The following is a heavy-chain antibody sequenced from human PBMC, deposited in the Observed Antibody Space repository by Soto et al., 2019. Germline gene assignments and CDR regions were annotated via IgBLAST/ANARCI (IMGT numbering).Heavy chain of an antibody. Sequence: GGSLRLSCAASGFTFSSYGMHWVRQAPGKGLEWVAVIWYDGSNKYYADSGKGRFTISRDNSKNTLYLQMNSLRAEDTAVYYCARDKEGYYDSSGYYSPLYYFDYWGQGTLVTVSS. D-gene: IGHD3-22*01. V-gene: IGHV3-33*01. J-gene: IGHJ4*02. CDR1: GFTFSSYG. CDR2: IWYDGSNK. CDR3: ARDKEGYYDSSGYYSPLYYFDY.